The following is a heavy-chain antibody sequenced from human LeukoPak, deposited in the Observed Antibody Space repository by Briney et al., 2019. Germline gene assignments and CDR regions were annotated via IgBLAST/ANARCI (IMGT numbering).Heavy chain of an antibody. CDR1: GYTFTSYD. CDR2: IIPIFGTA. D-gene: IGHD1-26*01. Sequence: ASVKVSCKASGYTFTSYDINWVRQATGQGLEWMGGIIPIFGTANYAQKFQGRVTITADESTSTAYMELSSLRSEDTAVYYCARDGYSSWFDPWGQGTLVTVSS. CDR3: ARDGYSSWFDP. V-gene: IGHV1-69*13. J-gene: IGHJ5*02.